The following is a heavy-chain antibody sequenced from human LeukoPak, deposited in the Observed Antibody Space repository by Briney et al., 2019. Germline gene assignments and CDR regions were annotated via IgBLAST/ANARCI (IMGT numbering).Heavy chain of an antibody. Sequence: PSETLSLTCAVYGGSFSGYYWSWIRQPPGKGLEWIGEINHSGSTNYNPSLKSRVTISVDTSKNQFSLKLGSVTAADTAVYYCARGLAGGTDAFDIWGQGTMVTVSS. CDR3: ARGLAGGTDAFDI. CDR2: INHSGST. D-gene: IGHD2-15*01. V-gene: IGHV4-34*01. CDR1: GGSFSGYY. J-gene: IGHJ3*02.